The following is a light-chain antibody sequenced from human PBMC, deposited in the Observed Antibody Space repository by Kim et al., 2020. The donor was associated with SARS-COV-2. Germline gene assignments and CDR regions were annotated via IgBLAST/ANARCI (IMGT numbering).Light chain of an antibody. CDR1: QSVSSN. V-gene: IGKV3-15*01. Sequence: SVSPGERATLSCRASQSVSSNLAWYQQKPGQAPSVLIYGASTRATGIPARFSGSGSGTEFTLTISSLQSEDVAVYYCQQYNSWWTFGQGTKVEIK. CDR3: QQYNSWWT. J-gene: IGKJ1*01. CDR2: GAS.